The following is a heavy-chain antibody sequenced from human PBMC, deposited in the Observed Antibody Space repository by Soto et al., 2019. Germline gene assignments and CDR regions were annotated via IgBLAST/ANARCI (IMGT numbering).Heavy chain of an antibody. V-gene: IGHV4-31*03. CDR3: ARVDRIVGHLDY. CDR1: GDSINSDGHF. J-gene: IGHJ4*02. D-gene: IGHD2-21*01. Sequence: SETLSLTCTVSGDSINSDGHFWTWIRQHTGKGLEWIGNIYYSGSTRYNPSLKSRISMSLDTSKSQFSLRLNSVTAADTALYYCARVDRIVGHLDYWGQGTLVTVSS. CDR2: IYYSGST.